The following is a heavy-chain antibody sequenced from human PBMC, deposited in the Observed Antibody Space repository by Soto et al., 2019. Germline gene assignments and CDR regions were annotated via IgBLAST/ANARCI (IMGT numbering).Heavy chain of an antibody. CDR2: IVVGSGNT. J-gene: IGHJ5*02. CDR3: AAVRSVVVVVAATDNVFAP. D-gene: IGHD2-15*01. V-gene: IGHV1-58*01. Sequence: SLEWIGWIVVGSGNTNYAQKFQERVTITRDMSTSTAYMELSSLRSEDTAVYYCAAVRSVVVVVAATDNVFAPWVHGTLVTVSS.